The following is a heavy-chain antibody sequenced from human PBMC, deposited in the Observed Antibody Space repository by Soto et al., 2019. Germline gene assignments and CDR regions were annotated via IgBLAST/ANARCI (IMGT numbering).Heavy chain of an antibody. CDR1: GFTFSSYS. J-gene: IGHJ4*02. D-gene: IGHD3-22*01. CDR2: ISSSSSYI. V-gene: IGHV3-21*01. Sequence: EVQLVESGGGLVKPGGSMRLSCAASGFTFSSYSMNWVRQAPGKGLEWVSSISSSSSYIYYADSVKGRFTISRDNAKNALYLQMNSLRAEDTAVYYCASAFSSYYDSSGYGGFDYWGQGTLVTVSS. CDR3: ASAFSSYYDSSGYGGFDY.